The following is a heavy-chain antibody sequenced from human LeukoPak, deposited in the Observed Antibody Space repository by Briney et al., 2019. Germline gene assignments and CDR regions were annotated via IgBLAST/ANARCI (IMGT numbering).Heavy chain of an antibody. V-gene: IGHV3-66*01. CDR3: ARVLGYCSSTSCYLGYFQH. CDR1: GFTVSSNY. CDR2: IHSGGST. J-gene: IGHJ1*01. D-gene: IGHD2-2*01. Sequence: GGSLRLSCAASGFTVSSNYMSWVRQAPGKGLEWVSVIHSGGSTYCADSVKGRFTISRDNSENTLYLQMNSLRAEDTAVYYCARVLGYCSSTSCYLGYFQHWGQGTLVTVSS.